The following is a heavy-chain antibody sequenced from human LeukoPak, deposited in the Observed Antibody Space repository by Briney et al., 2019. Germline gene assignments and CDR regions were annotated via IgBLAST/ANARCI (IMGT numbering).Heavy chain of an antibody. CDR2: INHSGST. Sequence: SETLSLTCAVYGGSFSGYYWSWIRQPPGKGLEWIGEINHSGSTNYNPSLKSRVTISVDTSKNQFSLKLSSVTAADTAVYYCASSAPATKKVDYWGQGTLVTVSS. V-gene: IGHV4-34*01. J-gene: IGHJ4*02. CDR3: ASSAPATKKVDY. CDR1: GGSFSGYY. D-gene: IGHD2-2*01.